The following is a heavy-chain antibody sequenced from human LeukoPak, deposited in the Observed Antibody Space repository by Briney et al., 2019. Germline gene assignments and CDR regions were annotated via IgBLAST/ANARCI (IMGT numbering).Heavy chain of an antibody. CDR3: AGSIVYDSSGYDAFDI. D-gene: IGHD3-22*01. J-gene: IGHJ3*02. CDR1: GFTFSRYS. V-gene: IGHV3-30*02. Sequence: PGGSLRLSCAASGFTFSRYSMNWVRQAPGKGLEWVAFIRYDGSNKYYADSVKGRFTISRDNSKNTLYLQMNSLRAEDTAVYYCAGSIVYDSSGYDAFDIWGQGTMVTVSS. CDR2: IRYDGSNK.